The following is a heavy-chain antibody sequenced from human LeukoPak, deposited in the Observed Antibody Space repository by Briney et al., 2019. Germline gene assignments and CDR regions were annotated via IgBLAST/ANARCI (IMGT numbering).Heavy chain of an antibody. CDR3: ARGENKIVVVPAAINY. J-gene: IGHJ4*02. CDR2: ISYDGSNK. Sequence: GGSLRLSCAASGFTFSSYAMHWVRQAPGKGLEWVAVISYDGSNKYNADSVKGRFTISRDNSKNTLYLQMNSLRAEDTAVYYCARGENKIVVVPAAINYWGQGTLVTVSS. D-gene: IGHD2-2*01. V-gene: IGHV3-30-3*01. CDR1: GFTFSSYA.